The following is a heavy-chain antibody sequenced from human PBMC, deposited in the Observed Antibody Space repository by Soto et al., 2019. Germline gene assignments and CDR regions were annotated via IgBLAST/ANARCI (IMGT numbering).Heavy chain of an antibody. CDR1: GYTFTFYY. J-gene: IGHJ4*02. D-gene: IGHD1-26*01. Sequence: QVQLVQSGAEVKKPGASVNVSCKASGYTFTFYYMHWVRQAPGQGREWMGWINPKSGGTMYPQKFQGRVTMTWDTSISTAYMALTRLRSDDTAVYYCARDLAKGGGSAGFDSWGQGTLVTVSS. CDR3: ARDLAKGGGSAGFDS. CDR2: INPKSGGT. V-gene: IGHV1-2*02.